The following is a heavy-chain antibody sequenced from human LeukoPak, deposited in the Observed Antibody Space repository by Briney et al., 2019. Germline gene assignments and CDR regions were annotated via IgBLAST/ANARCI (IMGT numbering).Heavy chain of an antibody. V-gene: IGHV4-59*08. Sequence: SETLSLTCTVSGGSISGTYYWSWIRQPPGKGLEWIGYIYYTGTTDSNPSLKSRVTISLDTSKNQFSLNLSSATAADTAVYFCASVLQSGTYPSGSDYYFDSWGRGTLVTVTS. J-gene: IGHJ4*01. D-gene: IGHD1-26*01. CDR2: IYYTGTT. CDR3: ASVLQSGTYPSGSDYYFDS. CDR1: GGSISGTYY.